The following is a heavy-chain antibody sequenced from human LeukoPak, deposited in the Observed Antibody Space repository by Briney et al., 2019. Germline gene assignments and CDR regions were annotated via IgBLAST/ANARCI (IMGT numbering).Heavy chain of an antibody. CDR1: GYTFTGYY. J-gene: IGHJ4*02. CDR3: AREYGYEGSITIFGVVIPYYFDY. Sequence: ASVKVSCKASGYTFTGYYMQWVRQAPGQGLEWMGWINPNSGGTNYAQKFQGRVTMTRDTSISTAYMELSRLRSDDTAVYYCAREYGYEGSITIFGVVIPYYFDYWGQGTLVTVSS. V-gene: IGHV1-2*02. D-gene: IGHD3-3*01. CDR2: INPNSGGT.